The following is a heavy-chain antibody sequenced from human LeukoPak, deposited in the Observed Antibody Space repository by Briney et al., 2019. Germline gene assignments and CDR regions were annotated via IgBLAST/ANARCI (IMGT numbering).Heavy chain of an antibody. CDR1: SDSKRCYY. D-gene: IGHD2-8*01. Sequence: SETLSLTCSVWSDSKRCYYWIWLRQTPGEGREWIAYIYYSGSTNYNPSLKSRVTISLDTSKNQFSLQLSSVTAADPAVYYCAREIFYSGAFDIWGQGTMVTVS. J-gene: IGHJ3*02. V-gene: IGHV4-59*01. CDR2: IYYSGST. CDR3: AREIFYSGAFDI.